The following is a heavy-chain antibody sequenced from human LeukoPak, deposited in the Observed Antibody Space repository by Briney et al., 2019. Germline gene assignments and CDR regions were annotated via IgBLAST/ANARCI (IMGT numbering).Heavy chain of an antibody. CDR1: GGSISSGDYY. J-gene: IGHJ4*02. CDR2: IYNSGST. CDR3: ARVARGSGWFYFDY. Sequence: PSQTLSLTCTVSGGSISSGDYYWSWIRQPPGKGLEWIGYIYNSGSTYYNPSLKSRVTISVDTSKNQFSLKLSSVTAADTAVYYCARVARGSGWFYFDYWGQGTLVTVSS. D-gene: IGHD6-19*01. V-gene: IGHV4-30-4*01.